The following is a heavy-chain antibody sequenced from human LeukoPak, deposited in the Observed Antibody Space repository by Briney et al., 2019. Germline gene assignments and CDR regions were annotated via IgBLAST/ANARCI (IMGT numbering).Heavy chain of an antibody. CDR3: ARETMFSGYYFDF. J-gene: IGHJ4*02. D-gene: IGHD3-10*02. V-gene: IGHV1-2*06. CDR1: GYTFTGYY. CDR2: INPNSGGT. Sequence: GASVKVSCKASGYTFTGYYMHWVRQAPGQGLEWMGRINPNSGGTNYAQRFQGRVTMTRDTSISTAYMELSRLRSDDTAVYYCARETMFSGYYFDFWGQGILVTVSS.